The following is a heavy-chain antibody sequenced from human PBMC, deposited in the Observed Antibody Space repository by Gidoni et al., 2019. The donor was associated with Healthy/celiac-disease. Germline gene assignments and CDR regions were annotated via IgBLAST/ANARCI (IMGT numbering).Heavy chain of an antibody. CDR1: GFTFSNYD. CDR3: ARGKSDAFDI. V-gene: IGHV3-13*01. D-gene: IGHD6-13*01. J-gene: IGHJ3*02. CDR2: IGTAGDT. Sequence: EVQMVESGGGLVQPGGSLRLSCAAPGFTFSNYDMHWVRQATGQGLEWVSAIGTAGDTYYPGSVKGRFTISRENAKNSLYLQMNSLRAGDTAVYYCARGKSDAFDIWGQGTMVTVSS.